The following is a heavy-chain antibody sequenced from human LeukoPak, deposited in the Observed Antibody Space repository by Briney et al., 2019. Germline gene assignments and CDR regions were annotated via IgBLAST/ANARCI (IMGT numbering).Heavy chain of an antibody. CDR2: IRYDGSNK. J-gene: IGHJ6*03. CDR3: AKRGDDFWSSHYYYMDV. V-gene: IGHV3-30*02. D-gene: IGHD3-3*01. Sequence: GGSLRLSCGASGFTFSSYGMHWVRQAPGKGLEWVAFIRYDGSNKYYADSVKGRFTTSRDNSKNTLYLQMNSLRAEDTAVYYCAKRGDDFWSSHYYYMDVWGKGTTVTVSS. CDR1: GFTFSSYG.